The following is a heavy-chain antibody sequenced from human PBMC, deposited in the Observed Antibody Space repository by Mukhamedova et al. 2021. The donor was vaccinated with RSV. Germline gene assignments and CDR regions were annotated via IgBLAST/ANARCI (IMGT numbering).Heavy chain of an antibody. D-gene: IGHD3-10*01. CDR3: ARGSPNYYCLGRDDY. Sequence: SWVRQAPGQGLEWMGWISAYNGNTNYAQKLQGRVTMTTDTSTSTAYMELRSLRSDDTAVYYCARGSPNYYCLGRDDYWGQGTLVT. V-gene: IGHV1-18*01. CDR2: ISAYNGNT. J-gene: IGHJ4*02.